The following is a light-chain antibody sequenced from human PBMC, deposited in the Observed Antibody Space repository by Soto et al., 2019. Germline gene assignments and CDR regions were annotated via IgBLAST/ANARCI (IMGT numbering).Light chain of an antibody. CDR3: QQYGSSGT. V-gene: IGKV3-20*01. J-gene: IGKJ1*01. Sequence: NMLWKSPDTLSLYPGERATLSCRASQSVSANYFAWYQQKSGQAPRLLFYGASIRATGIPDRFSGSGSGTDFTLTISRLEPEDFAVYYCQQYGSSGTFGQGTKVDIK. CDR1: QSVSANY. CDR2: GAS.